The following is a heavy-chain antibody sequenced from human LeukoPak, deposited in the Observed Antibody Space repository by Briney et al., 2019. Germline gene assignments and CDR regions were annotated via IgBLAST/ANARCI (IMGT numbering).Heavy chain of an antibody. J-gene: IGHJ6*03. Sequence: GGSLRLSCAASGFTFSSYSMNWVRQAPGKGLEWVSSISSSSSYIYYADSMKGRFTISRDNAKNSLYLQMNSLRAEDTAVYYCARVDYDSSGYYYNYYYYYMDVWGKGTTVTVSS. D-gene: IGHD3-22*01. CDR1: GFTFSSYS. CDR2: ISSSSSYI. V-gene: IGHV3-21*01. CDR3: ARVDYDSSGYYYNYYYYYMDV.